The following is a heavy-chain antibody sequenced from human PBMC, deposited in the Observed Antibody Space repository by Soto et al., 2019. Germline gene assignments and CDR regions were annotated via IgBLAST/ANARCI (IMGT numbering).Heavy chain of an antibody. V-gene: IGHV1-3*01. Sequence: QVQLVQSGAEVKKPGASVKVSCKASGYTFTSYAMHWVRQASGQRLEWMGWINAGNGNTKYSQKFQGRVTITRDTSASTAYMELSSLRSEDTAVYYCAAGYGSGSYSPNFDYWGQGTLVTVSS. CDR2: INAGNGNT. CDR1: GYTFTSYA. CDR3: AAGYGSGSYSPNFDY. D-gene: IGHD3-10*01. J-gene: IGHJ4*02.